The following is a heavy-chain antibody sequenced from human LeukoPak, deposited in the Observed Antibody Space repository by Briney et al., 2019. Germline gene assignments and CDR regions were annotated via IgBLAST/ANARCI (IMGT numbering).Heavy chain of an antibody. D-gene: IGHD2-2*01. CDR3: ARTYPYARC. CDR1: GFAFGSYS. CDR2: IKEDGSEI. V-gene: IGHV3-7*01. Sequence: GGSLRLSCRTSGFAFGSYSMGWVRQAPGKGLEYLAHIKEDGSEIFYVDSVKGRFTISRDNAKNSLFLQMNSLGAEDTAIYYCARTYPYARCCGQGPLVTVSS. J-gene: IGHJ4*02.